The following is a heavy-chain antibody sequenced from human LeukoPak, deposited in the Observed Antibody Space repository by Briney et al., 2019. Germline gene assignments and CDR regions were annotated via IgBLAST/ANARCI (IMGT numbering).Heavy chain of an antibody. V-gene: IGHV4-4*02. CDR1: GDSITSPNW. J-gene: IGHJ4*02. CDR3: ARVVDTAPYYFDY. CDR2: IYHSGST. Sequence: PSGTLSLTCDASGDSITSPNWWSWVRQPPGKGLQWIGEIYHSGSTSYNPSLRSRVTIAVDKSRNQFSLKLTSVIAADTAAYYCARVVDTAPYYFDYWGQGTLVTVSS. D-gene: IGHD5-18*01.